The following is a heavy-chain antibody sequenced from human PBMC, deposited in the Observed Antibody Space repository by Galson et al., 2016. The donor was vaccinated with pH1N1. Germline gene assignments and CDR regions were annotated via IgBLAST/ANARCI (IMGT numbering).Heavy chain of an antibody. CDR1: GGTFSSFG. D-gene: IGHD2-21*02. CDR3: ARSAGYMVTALGN. Sequence: SVKVSCKASGGTFSSFGISWVRQAPGQGLEWMGGIIGMFAKTNYAQKFQGRVTITADELTSTAYMDLSSLTSEDTAVYYCARSAGYMVTALGNWGHGTLVTVSS. V-gene: IGHV1-69*13. J-gene: IGHJ4*01. CDR2: IIGMFAKT.